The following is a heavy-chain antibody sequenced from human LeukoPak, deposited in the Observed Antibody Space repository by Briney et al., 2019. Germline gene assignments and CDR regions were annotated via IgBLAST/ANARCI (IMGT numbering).Heavy chain of an antibody. CDR2: FCLGRDT. J-gene: IGHJ4*02. V-gene: IGHV4-38-2*02. CDR3: ARWASISREPGGFFDH. D-gene: IGHD1-14*01. CDR1: GDSVTNDFF. Sequence: PSETLSLTCTVSGDSVTNDFFWGWVRHRPGKELEWIRSFCLGRDTYYRPSLKSRVTISVDTSKNQFSLNLNSVTAADTAVYYCARWASISREPGGFFDHWGQGTLVTVSS.